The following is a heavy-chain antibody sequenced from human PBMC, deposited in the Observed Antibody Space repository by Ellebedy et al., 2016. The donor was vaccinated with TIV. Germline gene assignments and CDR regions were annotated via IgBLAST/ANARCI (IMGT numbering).Heavy chain of an antibody. V-gene: IGHV1-24*01. CDR1: GHSLTEIS. J-gene: IGHJ5*02. Sequence: AASVKVSCKVDGHSLTEISIHWVRQAPGKGLEWMGGFDFEDGEMIYAQNLQGRVTMTEDTSTDTAYMELSSLRSEDTAVYYCVRYRTWSNVFDPWGQGTLVTVSS. CDR3: VRYRTWSNVFDP. D-gene: IGHD3-9*01. CDR2: FDFEDGEM.